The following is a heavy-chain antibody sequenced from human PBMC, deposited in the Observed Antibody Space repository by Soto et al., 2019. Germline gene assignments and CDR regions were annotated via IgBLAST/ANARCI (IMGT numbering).Heavy chain of an antibody. Sequence: QVQLQESGPGLVKPSGTLSLTCAVSSGSISSSNWWSWVRQPPGKGLEWIGEIYHSGSTNYNPSLKSRVTISADKSTNQFSLKLSSVTAADTAVYYCAGGITVAGPSRDGFDIWGQGTMVTVSS. CDR1: SGSISSSNW. CDR2: IYHSGST. CDR3: AGGITVAGPSRDGFDI. V-gene: IGHV4-4*02. J-gene: IGHJ3*02. D-gene: IGHD6-19*01.